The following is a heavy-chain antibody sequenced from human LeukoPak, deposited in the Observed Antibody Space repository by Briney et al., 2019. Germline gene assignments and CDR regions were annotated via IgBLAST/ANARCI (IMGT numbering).Heavy chain of an antibody. CDR1: GYTFTGYY. Sequence: GASVKVSCKASGYTFTGYYMHWVRQAPGQGLEWMGWINPNSGGTNYAQKFQGRVTMTRDTSISTAYMELSRLRSDDTAVYYCARKSYDSSGYYSGYFDYWGQGTPVTVSS. D-gene: IGHD3-22*01. CDR2: INPNSGGT. J-gene: IGHJ4*02. CDR3: ARKSYDSSGYYSGYFDY. V-gene: IGHV1-2*02.